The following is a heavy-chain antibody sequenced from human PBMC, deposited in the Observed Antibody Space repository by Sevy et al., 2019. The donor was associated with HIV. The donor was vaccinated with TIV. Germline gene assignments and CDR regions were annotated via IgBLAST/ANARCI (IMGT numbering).Heavy chain of an antibody. D-gene: IGHD3-22*01. Sequence: SQTLSLTCAVSGGSISSGGYSWSWIRQPPGKGLEWIGYIYHSGSTYYNPSLKSRVTISVDRSKNQFSLKLSSVTPADTAVYYCSRGGYYDGDAFDIWGQGTMVTVSS. V-gene: IGHV4-30-2*01. CDR2: IYHSGST. CDR3: SRGGYYDGDAFDI. CDR1: GGSISSGGYS. J-gene: IGHJ3*02.